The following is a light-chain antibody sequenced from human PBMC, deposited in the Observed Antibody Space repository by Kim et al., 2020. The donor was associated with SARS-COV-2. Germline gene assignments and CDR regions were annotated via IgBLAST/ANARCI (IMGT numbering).Light chain of an antibody. Sequence: ASVGDRVTITCRASQKINTWLAWYQQKPGKAPKLLIYAASSLQSGVPSRFSGSGSGTAFTLTIARLQPDDSATYYCQQANSFPPFTFGQGTKLEI. J-gene: IGKJ1*01. CDR2: AAS. CDR1: QKINTW. CDR3: QQANSFPPFT. V-gene: IGKV1-12*01.